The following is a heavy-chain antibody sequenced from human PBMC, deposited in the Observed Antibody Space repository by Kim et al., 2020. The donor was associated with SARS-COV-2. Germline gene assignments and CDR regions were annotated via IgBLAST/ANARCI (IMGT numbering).Heavy chain of an antibody. J-gene: IGHJ2*01. CDR3: ASAGPQEWYFGL. Sequence: SCSTPSLKSRVTLSVDTSKNQFSLNLRSGTAADTAVYYCASAGPQEWYFGLWGRGTLVTVSS. CDR2: S. V-gene: IGHV4-39*01.